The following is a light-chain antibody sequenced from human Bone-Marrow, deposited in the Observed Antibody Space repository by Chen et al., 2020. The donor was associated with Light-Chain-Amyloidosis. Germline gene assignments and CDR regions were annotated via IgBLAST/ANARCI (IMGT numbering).Light chain of an antibody. CDR2: DVS. Sequence: QSALTQPASVSGSPGPSITISCTGTSSDIGAYNYVSWYQQYPGKAPKLIISDVSNRPLGVSNRFSGSKSGDTASLTISGLQAEDAAEYYCSSHSSSSAPVIFGGGTKLTVL. CDR3: SSHSSSSAPVI. CDR1: SSDIGAYNY. V-gene: IGLV2-14*01. J-gene: IGLJ2*01.